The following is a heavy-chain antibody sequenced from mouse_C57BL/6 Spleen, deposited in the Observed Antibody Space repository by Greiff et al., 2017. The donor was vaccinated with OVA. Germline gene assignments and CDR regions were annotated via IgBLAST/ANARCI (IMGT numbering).Heavy chain of an antibody. CDR3: ARPLLSSMDY. Sequence: EVKLVESGGGLVKPGGSLKLSCAASGFTFSSYTMSWVRQTPEKRLEWVATISGGGGHTYYPDSVKGRFTISRDNAKNSLYLQMSSLRSEDTALYYCARPLLSSMDYWGQGTSVTVSS. CDR1: GFTFSSYT. D-gene: IGHD2-1*01. CDR2: ISGGGGHT. V-gene: IGHV5-9*01. J-gene: IGHJ4*01.